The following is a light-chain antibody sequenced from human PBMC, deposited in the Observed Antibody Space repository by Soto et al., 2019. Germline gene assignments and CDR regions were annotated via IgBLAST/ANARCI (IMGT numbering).Light chain of an antibody. J-gene: IGLJ1*01. Sequence: QSALTQPASVSGSPGQSITISCSGTSSDVGDNNSVSWYQQHPGKAPKLIIYDVTNRLSGVSNRFSGSKSGNTASLTISGLQAEDEADYYCNSYASSNSLFVFGTGTKLTVL. CDR3: NSYASSNSLFV. CDR2: DVT. CDR1: SSDVGDNNS. V-gene: IGLV2-14*03.